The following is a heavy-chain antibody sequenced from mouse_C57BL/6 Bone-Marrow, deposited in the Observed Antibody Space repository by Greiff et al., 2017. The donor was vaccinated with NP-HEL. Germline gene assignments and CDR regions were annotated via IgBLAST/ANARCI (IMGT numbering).Heavy chain of an antibody. CDR3: AREGYS. Sequence: EVHLVESGGGLVKPGGSLKLSCAASGFTFSSYAMSWVRQTPEKRLEWVATISDGGSYTYYPDNVKGRFTISRDNAKNNLYLQMSHLKSEDTAMYYCAREGYSRGQGTLVTVSA. CDR2: ISDGGSYT. D-gene: IGHD3-2*02. J-gene: IGHJ3*01. CDR1: GFTFSSYA. V-gene: IGHV5-4*01.